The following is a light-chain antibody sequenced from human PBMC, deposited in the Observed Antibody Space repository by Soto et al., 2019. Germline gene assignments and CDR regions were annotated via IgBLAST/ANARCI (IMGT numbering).Light chain of an antibody. CDR1: QGISSY. CDR3: QQLNSYPLT. J-gene: IGKJ3*01. CDR2: AAS. V-gene: IGKV1-9*01. Sequence: IQLTQSPSSPSAFVGDRVTITCRASQGISSYLAWYQQEPGKAPKLLIYAASTLQSGVPSRFSGSGSGTDFTLTISSLQPEDFATYYCQQLNSYPLTFGPGTKVDIK.